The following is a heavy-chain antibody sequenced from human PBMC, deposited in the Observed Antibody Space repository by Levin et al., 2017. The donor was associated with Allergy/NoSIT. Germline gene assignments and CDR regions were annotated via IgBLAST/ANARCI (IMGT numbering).Heavy chain of an antibody. V-gene: IGHV4-34*01. J-gene: IGHJ4*02. CDR1: GGSFSGYY. CDR2: INHSGST. CDR3: ARVSGNWGVNY. Sequence: SETLSLTCAVYGGSFSGYYWSWIRQPPGKGLEWIGEINHSGSTNYNPSLKSRVTISVDMSKNQFSLKLSYVTAADTAVYYCARVSGNWGVNYWGQGTLVTVSS. D-gene: IGHD7-27*01.